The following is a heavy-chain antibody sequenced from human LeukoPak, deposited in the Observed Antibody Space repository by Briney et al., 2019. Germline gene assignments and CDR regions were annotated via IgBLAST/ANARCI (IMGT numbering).Heavy chain of an antibody. CDR2: IPYSGST. Sequence: KPSETLSLTCTVSGGSISSSNYFWGWIRQPPGKGLEWIGSIPYSGSTNYNPSLKSRVTISVDTSKNQFSLKLSSVTAADTAVYYCARHGNWNDGYYYYYGMDVWGQGTTVTVSS. V-gene: IGHV4-39*01. D-gene: IGHD1-1*01. CDR3: ARHGNWNDGYYYYYGMDV. J-gene: IGHJ6*02. CDR1: GGSISSSNYF.